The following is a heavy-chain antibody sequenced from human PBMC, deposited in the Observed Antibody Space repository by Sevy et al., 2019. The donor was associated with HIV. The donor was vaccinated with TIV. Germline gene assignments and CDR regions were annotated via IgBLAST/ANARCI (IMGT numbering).Heavy chain of an antibody. CDR2: ISTSGSNR. D-gene: IGHD1-1*01. J-gene: IGHJ6*02. CDR3: AKRGGQYDLGMDV. CDR1: GFIFSSFE. V-gene: IGHV3-48*03. Sequence: GGSLRLSCAASGFIFSSFEMNWVRQAPGKGLEWVSSISTSGSNRYYAYSVKGRVTISRDNAKKSLYLQMNSLRAEDTAIYFCAKRGGQYDLGMDVWGQGTTVTVSS.